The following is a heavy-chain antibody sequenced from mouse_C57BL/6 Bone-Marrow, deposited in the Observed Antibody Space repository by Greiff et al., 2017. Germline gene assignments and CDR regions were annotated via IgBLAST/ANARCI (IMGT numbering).Heavy chain of an antibody. CDR2: IDPSDSYT. J-gene: IGHJ4*01. V-gene: IGHV1-50*01. CDR1: GYTFTSYW. CDR3: ASSSLCCYAMDY. Sequence: QVQLQQPGAELVKPGASVKLSCKASGYTFTSYWMQWVKQRPGQGLEWIGEIDPSDSYTNYNQKFKGKATLTVDTSSSTAYMQLSSLTSEDSAVYYCASSSLCCYAMDYWGQGTSVTVSS. D-gene: IGHD1-1*01.